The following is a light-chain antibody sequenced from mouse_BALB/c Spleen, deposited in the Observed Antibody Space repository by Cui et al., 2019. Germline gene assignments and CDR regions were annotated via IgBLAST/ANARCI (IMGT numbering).Light chain of an antibody. CDR3: QQRSSYPPT. CDR1: SSVSY. J-gene: IGKJ2*01. Sequence: IVLTQSPALMSASPGEKVTITCSASSSVSYMHWFQQKPGTSPKLWIYSTSNLASAVPARFSGRGSGTSYSLTISRMEAEDAATYYCQQRSSYPPTFGGGTKLEIK. CDR2: STS. V-gene: IGKV4-57*01.